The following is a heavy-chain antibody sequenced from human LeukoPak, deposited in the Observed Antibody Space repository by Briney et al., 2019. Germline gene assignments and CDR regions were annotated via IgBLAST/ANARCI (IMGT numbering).Heavy chain of an antibody. CDR1: GGTFSSSA. D-gene: IGHD3-22*01. V-gene: IGHV1-2*02. CDR3: ARTTKYYYDSSGYYRHQSPFDY. CDR2: MNPNSRGT. Sequence: ASVKVSCKASGGTFSSSAISWVRQAPGQGLEWMGWMNPNSRGTNYAQKFQGRVTMTRDTSISTAYMELSRLRSDDTAVYYCARTTKYYYDSSGYYRHQSPFDYWGQGTLVTVSS. J-gene: IGHJ4*02.